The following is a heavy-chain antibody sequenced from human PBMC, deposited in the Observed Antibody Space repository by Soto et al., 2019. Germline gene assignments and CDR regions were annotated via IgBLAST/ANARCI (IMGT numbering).Heavy chain of an antibody. J-gene: IGHJ6*02. Sequence: ASVKVSCKASGYTFTSYGISCVRQAPGQGLEWMGWISAYNGNTNYAQKLQGRVTMTTDTSTSTAYMELRSLRSDDTAVYYCARDLPPYSSSFMYLYYYYGMDVWGQGTTVTVSS. CDR2: ISAYNGNT. D-gene: IGHD6-6*01. CDR1: GYTFTSYG. V-gene: IGHV1-18*01. CDR3: ARDLPPYSSSFMYLYYYYGMDV.